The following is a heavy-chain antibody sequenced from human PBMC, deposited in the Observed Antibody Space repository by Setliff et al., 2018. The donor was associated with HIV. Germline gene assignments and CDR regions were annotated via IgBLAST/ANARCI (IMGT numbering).Heavy chain of an antibody. CDR2: ISGSGANP. D-gene: IGHD3-22*01. V-gene: IGHV3-23*01. Sequence: GGSLRLSCAASGFIFSDYAMTWVRQAPGKGLEWVSGISGSGANPYNADFVEGRFTVSRDNSKNTLYLQLNSLRAEDTAVYYCATPMFPNYHDNSVLIDWGQGTPVTVSS. J-gene: IGHJ1*01. CDR3: ATPMFPNYHDNSVLID. CDR1: GFIFSDYA.